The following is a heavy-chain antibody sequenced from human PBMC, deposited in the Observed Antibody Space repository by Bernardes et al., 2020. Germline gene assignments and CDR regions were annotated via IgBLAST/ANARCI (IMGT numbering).Heavy chain of an antibody. CDR2: IIPIFGTA. J-gene: IGHJ4*02. Sequence: SVKVSCKASGGTFSSYAISWVRQAPGQGLEWMGGIIPIFGTANYAQKFQGRVTITADKSTSTAYMELSSLRSEDTAVYYCARGSYYYDSSGYFDYWGQGTLVTVSS. CDR3: ARGSYYYDSSGYFDY. CDR1: GGTFSSYA. D-gene: IGHD3-22*01. V-gene: IGHV1-69*06.